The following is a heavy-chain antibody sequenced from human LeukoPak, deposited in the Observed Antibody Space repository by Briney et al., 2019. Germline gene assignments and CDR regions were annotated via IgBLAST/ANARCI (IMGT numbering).Heavy chain of an antibody. D-gene: IGHD5/OR15-5a*01. CDR1: GFTFSNYW. J-gene: IGHJ4*02. Sequence: GGSLRLSCAASGFTFSNYWMTWVRQAPGKGLEWVANIKQDGSEKYYVDFVKGPFTSSSDNAKNSLYLQMNGLRAEDTAVYYCASLRGWGQGTLVTVSS. V-gene: IGHV3-7*01. CDR3: ASLRG. CDR2: IKQDGSEK.